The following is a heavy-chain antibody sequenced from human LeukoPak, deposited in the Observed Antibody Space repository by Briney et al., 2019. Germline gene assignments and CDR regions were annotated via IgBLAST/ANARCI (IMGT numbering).Heavy chain of an antibody. Sequence: GGSLRLSCAASGFTLSSFVVTWVRQAPGKGLERVSSISGDGERTYYADSVKGRFTISRDNSKNTLYLQMNSLRAEDTAVYYCAKEGVAVTSRGAYFDSWGQGTLVTVSS. CDR2: ISGDGERT. D-gene: IGHD4-17*01. J-gene: IGHJ4*02. CDR1: GFTLSSFV. V-gene: IGHV3-23*01. CDR3: AKEGVAVTSRGAYFDS.